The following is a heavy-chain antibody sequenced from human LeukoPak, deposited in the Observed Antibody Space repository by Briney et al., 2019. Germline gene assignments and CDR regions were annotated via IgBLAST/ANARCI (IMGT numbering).Heavy chain of an antibody. CDR3: ARDILNPYSSTYYDILTGYYKRYYGMDV. CDR1: GYTLTELS. D-gene: IGHD3-9*01. J-gene: IGHJ6*04. CDR2: FDPEDGET. V-gene: IGHV1-24*01. Sequence: GASVKVSCKVSGYTLTELSMHWVRQAPGKGLEWMGGFDPEDGETIYAQKFQGRVTITADESTSTAYMELSSLRSEDTAVYYCARDILNPYSSTYYDILTGYYKRYYGMDVWGKGTTVTVSS.